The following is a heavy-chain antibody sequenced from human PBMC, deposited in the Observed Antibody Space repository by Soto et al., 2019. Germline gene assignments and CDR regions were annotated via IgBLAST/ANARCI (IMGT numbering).Heavy chain of an antibody. Sequence: HVQLVESGGGVVQPGRSLRLSCAASGFTFSSFAMHWVRQAPGKGLERVAVIWYDGSNQEYADSVKGRFTISRDNSKNTLYLQMNSLRDEDTAVYHCAKAGAYCSGGSCYGHNWLDPWGQGTLVTVSS. CDR2: IWYDGSNQ. CDR3: AKAGAYCSGGSCYGHNWLDP. J-gene: IGHJ5*02. CDR1: GFTFSSFA. D-gene: IGHD2-15*01. V-gene: IGHV3-33*06.